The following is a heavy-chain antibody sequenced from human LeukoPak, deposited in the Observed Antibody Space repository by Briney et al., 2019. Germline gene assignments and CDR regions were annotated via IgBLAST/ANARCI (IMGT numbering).Heavy chain of an antibody. V-gene: IGHV5-51*01. CDR1: GYSFTSYW. CDR3: ARHDVYYYDSSGYPDY. Sequence: GESLKISCKGSGYSFTSYWIGWVRQMPGKGLEWMGIIYPGDSDTRYSPSFQGQVTISADKSISTAYPQWSSLKASDTAMYYCARHDVYYYDSSGYPDYWGQGTLVTVSS. J-gene: IGHJ4*02. D-gene: IGHD3-22*01. CDR2: IYPGDSDT.